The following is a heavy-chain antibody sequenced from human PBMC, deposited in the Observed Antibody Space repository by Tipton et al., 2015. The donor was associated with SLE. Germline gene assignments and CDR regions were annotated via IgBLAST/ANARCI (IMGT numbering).Heavy chain of an antibody. D-gene: IGHD3-22*01. CDR3: ARGGSYYYDSSGYSSLGY. V-gene: IGHV1-69*09. J-gene: IGHJ4*02. Sequence: QVQLVQSGAEVKKPGSSVKVSCKASGYTFSSYGISWVRQAPGQGLEWMGRIIPILGIANYAQKFQGRVTITADKSTSTAYMELSSLRSEDTAVYYCARGGSYYYDSSGYSSLGYWGQGTLVTVSS. CDR2: IIPILGIA. CDR1: GYTFSSYG.